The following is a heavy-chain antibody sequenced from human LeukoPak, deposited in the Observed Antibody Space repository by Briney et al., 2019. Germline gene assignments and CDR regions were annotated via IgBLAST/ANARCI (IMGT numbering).Heavy chain of an antibody. D-gene: IGHD4-11*01. CDR2: ISGSGGST. Sequence: PGGSLRLSCAASGFTFSSYAMSWVRQAPGKGLEWVSAISGSGGSTYYADSVKGRFTISRDNSKNTLYLQMNSLRAEDTAVYYCAKFIVAYSNYTNYYYYGMDVWGQGTTVTVSS. V-gene: IGHV3-23*01. CDR3: AKFIVAYSNYTNYYYYGMDV. J-gene: IGHJ6*02. CDR1: GFTFSSYA.